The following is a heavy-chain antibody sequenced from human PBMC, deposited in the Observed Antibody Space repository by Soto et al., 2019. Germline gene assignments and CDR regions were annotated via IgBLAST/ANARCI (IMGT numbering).Heavy chain of an antibody. D-gene: IGHD3-3*01. Sequence: SESLSLTCAVYGGSFCGYYWSWIRQPPGKGLEWIGEINHSGSTNYNPSLKSRVTISVDTSKNQFSLKLSSVTAADTAVYYCASGYDFWSGSPLDWGQGTLVTVSS. CDR1: GGSFCGYY. V-gene: IGHV4-34*01. CDR3: ASGYDFWSGSPLD. J-gene: IGHJ4*02. CDR2: INHSGST.